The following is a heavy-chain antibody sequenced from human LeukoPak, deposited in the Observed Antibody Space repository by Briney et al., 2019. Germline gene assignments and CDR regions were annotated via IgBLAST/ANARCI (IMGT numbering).Heavy chain of an antibody. CDR3: ARVGGRDGYKPFDY. V-gene: IGHV3-33*08. Sequence: GRSLRLSCAASGFTFSSYGMHWVRQAPGKGLEWVAVIWYDGSNKYYADSVKGRFTISRDNSKNTLYLQMNSLRAEDTAVYYCARVGGRDGYKPFDYWGQETLVTVSS. D-gene: IGHD5-24*01. CDR1: GFTFSSYG. CDR2: IWYDGSNK. J-gene: IGHJ4*02.